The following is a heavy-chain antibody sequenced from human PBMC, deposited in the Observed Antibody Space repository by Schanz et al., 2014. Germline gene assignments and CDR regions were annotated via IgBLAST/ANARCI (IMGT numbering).Heavy chain of an antibody. CDR3: ARARYTGYDCSGY. D-gene: IGHD5-12*01. J-gene: IGHJ4*02. Sequence: QVQLVQSGPAVKKPGASMKVSCLASGYSFTEYFLHWVRQAPGQGLEWMGWINPNSGETNYEQKFKGRVTLTSDTSISTAFMELSGLTSDDTATYFCARARYTGYDCSGYWGQGSQVTVSS. V-gene: IGHV1-2*02. CDR2: INPNSGET. CDR1: GYSFTEYF.